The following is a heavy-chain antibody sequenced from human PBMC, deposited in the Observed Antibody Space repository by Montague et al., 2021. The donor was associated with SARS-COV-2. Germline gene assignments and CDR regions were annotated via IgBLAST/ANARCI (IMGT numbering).Heavy chain of an antibody. CDR3: AKRGAYSTGWYSGAFDL. D-gene: IGHD6-13*01. CDR1: GGSISSYY. V-gene: IGHV4-59*08. J-gene: IGHJ3*01. Sequence: SETLSLTCTVSGGSISSYYWSWIRQPPGKGLEWIGYIYYSGSTNYNPSLKSRVTISVNTSKNQISLTLSSVTAADTAVYYCAKRGAYSTGWYSGAFDLWGQGTLVTVSS. CDR2: IYYSGST.